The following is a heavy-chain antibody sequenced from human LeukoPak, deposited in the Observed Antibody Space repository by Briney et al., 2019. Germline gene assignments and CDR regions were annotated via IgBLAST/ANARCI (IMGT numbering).Heavy chain of an antibody. J-gene: IGHJ6*02. CDR3: ARVYYDYLLYQGGYYWYHFGMDV. CDR2: VNHSGNT. D-gene: IGHD3-9*01. V-gene: IGHV4-34*01. Sequence: SETLSLTCAVYGGSFSKYYWRWIRQPPGKGLEWIGEVNHSGNTNYNAALKSRVTISIDTSKNQFSLKLSSVTAADTAAYYCARVYYDYLLYQGGYYWYHFGMDVWGQGTTVTVSS. CDR1: GGSFSKYY.